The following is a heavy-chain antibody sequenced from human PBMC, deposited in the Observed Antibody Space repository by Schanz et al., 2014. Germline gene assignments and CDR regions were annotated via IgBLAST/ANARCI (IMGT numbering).Heavy chain of an antibody. CDR2: ISGSGGST. CDR1: GFTFRNYG. Sequence: EVQLLESGGGLVQPGGSLRLSCAASGFTFRNYGMSWVRQAPGRGLEWVSAISGSGGSTYYADSVKGRFTISRDNSKNTLYLQINNLRAEDTAVYYCAYYDVLTGFDYWGQGTQVTVSS. V-gene: IGHV3-23*01. J-gene: IGHJ4*02. CDR3: AYYDVLTGFDY. D-gene: IGHD3-9*01.